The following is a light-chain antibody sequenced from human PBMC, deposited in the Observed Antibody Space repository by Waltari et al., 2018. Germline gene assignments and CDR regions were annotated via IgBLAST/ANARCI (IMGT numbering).Light chain of an antibody. V-gene: IGKV2-28*01. CDR3: MQALQAPWT. Sequence: DIVMTQSPLSLPVTPGEPASISCRFSQSLLHSNGYNYLDWYLQKPGQSPQLLIYLGANWASGVPDRFSGSGSGTDFTLKISRVEAEDVGVYCCMQALQAPWTFGQGTKVEIK. J-gene: IGKJ1*01. CDR2: LGA. CDR1: QSLLHSNGYNY.